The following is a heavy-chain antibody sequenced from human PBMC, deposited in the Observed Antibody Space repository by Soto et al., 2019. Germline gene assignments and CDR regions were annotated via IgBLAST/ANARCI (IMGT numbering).Heavy chain of an antibody. V-gene: IGHV4-39*01. CDR2: ASYTGRA. CDR3: VRPLYTFPSSYDYYYMDV. D-gene: IGHD6-6*01. CDR1: GGSFISGAFY. J-gene: IGHJ6*03. Sequence: QVQLQESGPGLVQPSETLSLTCTVSGGSFISGAFYWGWVRQPPGKGLEWIGSASYTGRAYYSPSLKSRASISVDTSKNQFSLRLSSVTAADTALYYCVRPLYTFPSSYDYYYMDVWGRGTAVTVSS.